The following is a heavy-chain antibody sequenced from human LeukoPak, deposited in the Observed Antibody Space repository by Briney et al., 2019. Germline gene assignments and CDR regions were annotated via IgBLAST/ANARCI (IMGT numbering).Heavy chain of an antibody. CDR2: IKQDGSEK. D-gene: IGHD1-7*01. J-gene: IGHJ4*02. CDR3: ARDTAYELELRGCFDY. CDR1: GFTFSSFW. V-gene: IGHV3-7*03. Sequence: PGGSLRLSCAASGFTFSSFWMTWVRQAPGKGLEWVASIKQDGSEKYYVDSVKGRFTISRDNAKNSLYLQMNSLRAEDTAVFYCARDTAYELELRGCFDYWGQGTPVTASS.